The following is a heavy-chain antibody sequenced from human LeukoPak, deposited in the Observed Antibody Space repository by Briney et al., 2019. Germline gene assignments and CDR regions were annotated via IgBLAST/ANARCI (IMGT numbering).Heavy chain of an antibody. J-gene: IGHJ4*02. Sequence: GASVKVSCKASGYTFTSYAMHWVRQAPGQRLEWMGWINAGNGNTKYSQKFQGRVTITRDTSASTAYMELNSLRAEDTAVYYCAKGRSIAARRLVEVVDYWGQGTLVTVSS. V-gene: IGHV1-3*01. CDR1: GYTFTSYA. CDR3: AKGRSIAARRLVEVVDY. D-gene: IGHD6-6*01. CDR2: INAGNGNT.